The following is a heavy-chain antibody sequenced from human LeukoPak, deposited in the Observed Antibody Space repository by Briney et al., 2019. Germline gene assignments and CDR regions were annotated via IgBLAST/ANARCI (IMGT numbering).Heavy chain of an antibody. CDR2: IKQDGSEK. CDR3: ARVRWGIAVAGMGYYYYYMDV. J-gene: IGHJ6*03. CDR1: GFTFSSYW. D-gene: IGHD6-19*01. V-gene: IGHV3-7*03. Sequence: GGSLRLSCAASGFTFSSYWMSWVRQAPGKGLEWVANIKQDGSEKYYVDSVKGRFTISRDNAKNSLYLQMNSLRSDDTAVYYCARVRWGIAVAGMGYYYYYMDVWGKGTTVTISS.